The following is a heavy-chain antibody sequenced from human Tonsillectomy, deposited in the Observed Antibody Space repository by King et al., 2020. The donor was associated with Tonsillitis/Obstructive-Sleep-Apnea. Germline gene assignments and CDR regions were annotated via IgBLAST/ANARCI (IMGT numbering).Heavy chain of an antibody. Sequence: QLQESGPGLVKPSETLSLTCTVSGGSISSSLNYWGWIRQPPGKGLEWIESMYYSVSSQAKLSLNSRRTISVDTPKNQFSLKLRSVTAADTAVYYCARQYYYGSGTYRPFDSWGQGTPVTVSS. CDR1: GGSISSSLNY. J-gene: IGHJ4*02. CDR2: MYYSVSS. CDR3: ARQYYYGSGTYRPFDS. D-gene: IGHD3-10*01. V-gene: IGHV4-39*01.